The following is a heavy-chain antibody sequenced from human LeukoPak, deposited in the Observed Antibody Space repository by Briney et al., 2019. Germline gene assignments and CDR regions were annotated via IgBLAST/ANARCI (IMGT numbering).Heavy chain of an antibody. V-gene: IGHV4-38-2*01. CDR2: IYHSGIT. J-gene: IGHJ4*02. CDR1: GYSISSGYY. Sequence: PSETLSLTCAVSGYSISSGYYWGWIRQPPGKGLEWIGNIYHSGITYYNPSLKSRVTISVDTSKNHFSLKVSSVTAADSAVYYCARQYTSGSGYYFDYWGQGALVSVSS. CDR3: ARQYTSGSGYYFDY. D-gene: IGHD6-25*01.